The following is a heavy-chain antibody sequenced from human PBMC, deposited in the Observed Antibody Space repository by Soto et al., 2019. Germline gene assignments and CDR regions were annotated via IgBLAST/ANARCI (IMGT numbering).Heavy chain of an antibody. D-gene: IGHD3-16*01. Sequence: QLQLQESGSGLVKPSQTLSLTCAVSGGSISSGGYSWSWIRQPPGKGLEWIGYIYHRGSTYSNPSLKSRVTIAVDRSKNQFSLKLSSVTAADTAVYYCAGSMITFGGVIRHWGQGTLVTVSS. V-gene: IGHV4-30-2*01. J-gene: IGHJ4*02. CDR1: GGSISSGGYS. CDR3: AGSMITFGGVIRH. CDR2: IYHRGST.